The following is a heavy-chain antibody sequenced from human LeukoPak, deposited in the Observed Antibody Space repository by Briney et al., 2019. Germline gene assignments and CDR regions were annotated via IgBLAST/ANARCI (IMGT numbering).Heavy chain of an antibody. Sequence: GGSLRLSCAASGFTSSNYSMNWVRQAPGKGLDWISYISRSGTTTYYADSVKGRFTISRDNAKKSLYLQMSSLRDEDTAVYYCARDRGARYYDYWGQGTQVSVSS. J-gene: IGHJ4*02. CDR2: ISRSGTTT. V-gene: IGHV3-48*02. D-gene: IGHD3-10*01. CDR3: ARDRGARYYDY. CDR1: GFTSSNYS.